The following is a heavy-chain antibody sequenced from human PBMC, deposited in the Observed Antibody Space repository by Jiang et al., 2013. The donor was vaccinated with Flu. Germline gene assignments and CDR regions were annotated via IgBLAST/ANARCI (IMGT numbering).Heavy chain of an antibody. V-gene: IGHV1-69*02. CDR1: GGSLSSYS. Sequence: SGAEVKKPGSSVKVSCKTSGGSLSSYSISWVRQAPGQGLEWVGRIVPLFGIEDYAQRVQGRVTITADKSTNTAYMELTSLRSEDTAVYYCAFGAAVTLFWYFDLWGRGTPVTVSS. CDR2: IVPLFGIE. D-gene: IGHD4-17*01. CDR3: AFGAAVTLFWYFDL. J-gene: IGHJ2*01.